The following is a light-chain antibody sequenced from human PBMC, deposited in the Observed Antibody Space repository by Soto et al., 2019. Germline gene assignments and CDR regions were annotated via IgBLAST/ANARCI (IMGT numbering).Light chain of an antibody. CDR2: DAS. Sequence: EIVLTQSPATLSLSPGERATLSCRASQSVSSYLAWYQQKSGQAPRLLIFDASNRATGIPARFSGSGSGTDSTLTISSRQRHHFAVCYCQQRSLWTPTFGGGTNVEIK. CDR3: QQRSLWTPT. V-gene: IGKV3-11*01. J-gene: IGKJ4*01. CDR1: QSVSSY.